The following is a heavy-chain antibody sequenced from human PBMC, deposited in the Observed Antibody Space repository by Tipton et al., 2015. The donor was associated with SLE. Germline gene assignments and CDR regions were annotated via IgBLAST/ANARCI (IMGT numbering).Heavy chain of an antibody. CDR1: GGSFSGYY. D-gene: IGHD1-14*01. CDR2: IKHSGST. CDR3: VSGVGNTGRFHY. Sequence: TLSLTCAVYGGSFSGYYWSWIRQPPGKGLEWSGEIKHSGSTNYNPSLKSRVTVSVETSKNEVSLKLNSVTASDTAVYYCVSGVGNTGRFHYWGQGALVTVSS. J-gene: IGHJ4*02. V-gene: IGHV4-34*01.